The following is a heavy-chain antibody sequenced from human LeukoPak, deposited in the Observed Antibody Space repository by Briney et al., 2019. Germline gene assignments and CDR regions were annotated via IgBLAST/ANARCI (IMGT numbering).Heavy chain of an antibody. D-gene: IGHD3-3*01. CDR2: FDPEDGET. J-gene: IGHJ5*02. CDR3: ARGRGYDFWSGYSPFDP. Sequence: ASVKVSCKVSGYTLTELSMHWVRQAPGKGLEWVGGFDPEDGETIYAQKFQGRVTITRNTSISTAYMELSSLRSEDTAVYYCARGRGYDFWSGYSPFDPWGQGTLVTVSS. V-gene: IGHV1-24*01. CDR1: GYTLTELS.